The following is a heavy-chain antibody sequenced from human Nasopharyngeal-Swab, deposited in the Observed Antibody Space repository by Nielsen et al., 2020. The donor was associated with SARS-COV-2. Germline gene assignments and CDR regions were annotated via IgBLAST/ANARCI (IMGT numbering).Heavy chain of an antibody. Sequence: VRQAPGKGLEWVSAISGSGGSTYYADSVKGRFTISRDNSKNTLYLQMNSLRAEDTAVYYCAKGDSGYDPEYSDYWGQGTLVTVSS. CDR2: ISGSGGST. J-gene: IGHJ4*02. D-gene: IGHD5-12*01. V-gene: IGHV3-23*01. CDR3: AKGDSGYDPEYSDY.